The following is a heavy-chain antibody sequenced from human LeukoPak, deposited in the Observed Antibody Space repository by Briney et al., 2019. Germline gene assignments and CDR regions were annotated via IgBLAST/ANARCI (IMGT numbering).Heavy chain of an antibody. CDR1: GYTFAAYY. CDR2: INPNSGGT. CDR3: AKDQGVGVTTHYFDY. Sequence: ASVKVSCKASGYTFAAYYMHWVRQAPGQGLEWMGWINPNSGGTNYAQKFQGRVTMTRDTSISTGYMELSRLKSDDTALYYCAKDQGVGVTTHYFDYWGQGTLVTVSS. D-gene: IGHD4-17*01. J-gene: IGHJ4*02. V-gene: IGHV1-2*02.